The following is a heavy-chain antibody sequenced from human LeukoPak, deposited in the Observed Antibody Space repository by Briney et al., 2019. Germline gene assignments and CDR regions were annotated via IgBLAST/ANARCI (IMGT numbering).Heavy chain of an antibody. J-gene: IGHJ1*01. Sequence: ASVKVSCKASGYTFNFYGISWVRQAPGQGLEWMGCISAYNGNTNYAQKVQGRVTMTTDTSTTTAYMELRSLRSDDTAVYFCARDDYGSGSFSPFLYWGQGTLVTVSS. V-gene: IGHV1-18*01. CDR3: ARDDYGSGSFSPFLY. CDR1: GYTFNFYG. CDR2: ISAYNGNT. D-gene: IGHD3-10*01.